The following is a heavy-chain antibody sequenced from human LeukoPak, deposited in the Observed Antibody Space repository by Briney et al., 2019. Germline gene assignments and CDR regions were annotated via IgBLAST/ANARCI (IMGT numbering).Heavy chain of an antibody. V-gene: IGHV1-8*01. CDR1: GYTFTSYD. Sequence: ASVKVSCKASGYTFTSYDINWVRQATGQGLEWMGWMNPNSGNTGYAQKFQGRVTMTRNTSISTAYMELSSLRSEDTAVYYCARGLEQLVPNDYYYYMDVWGKGTTVTVSS. D-gene: IGHD6-6*01. CDR3: ARGLEQLVPNDYYYYMDV. J-gene: IGHJ6*03. CDR2: MNPNSGNT.